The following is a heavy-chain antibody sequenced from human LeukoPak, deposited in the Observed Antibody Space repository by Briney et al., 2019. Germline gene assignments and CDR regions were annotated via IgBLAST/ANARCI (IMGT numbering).Heavy chain of an antibody. V-gene: IGHV1-8*03. Sequence: GASVKVSCKASGYTFTSYDINWVRQAPGQGLEWMGWMNPNSGNTDYAQKFQGRVTITRNTSISTAYMQLGSLRSEDTAVYYCARGDGYCSGGSCGNWFDPWGQGTLVTVSS. D-gene: IGHD2-15*01. CDR3: ARGDGYCSGGSCGNWFDP. CDR2: MNPNSGNT. J-gene: IGHJ5*02. CDR1: GYTFTSYD.